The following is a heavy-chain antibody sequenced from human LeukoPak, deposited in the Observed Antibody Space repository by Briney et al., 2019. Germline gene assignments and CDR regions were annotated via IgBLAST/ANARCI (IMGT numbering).Heavy chain of an antibody. CDR2: ISPDGKIE. V-gene: IGHV3-30*18. CDR3: AKINNADDY. J-gene: IGHJ4*02. D-gene: IGHD1/OR15-1a*01. Sequence: PGGSLRLSCAASGFTFTTFGIHWVRQAPGKGLEWVAAISPDGKIEYYSDSVKGRFTVSRDNSKNMIYLQMNSLRGEDSAVYFCAKINNADDYWGQGALVTVSS. CDR1: GFTFTTFG.